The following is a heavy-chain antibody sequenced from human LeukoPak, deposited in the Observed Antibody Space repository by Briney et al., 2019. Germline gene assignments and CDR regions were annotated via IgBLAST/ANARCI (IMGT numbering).Heavy chain of an antibody. CDR2: ITPEGSEK. CDR3: AADEFAY. Sequence: QPGGSLRLSCAASGFTFSSYWMNWARQAPGKGLEWVATITPEGSEKFYVDSVKGRFNISRDNAKNALYLQMNSLRAEDTAVYYCAADEFAYWGQETLVTVSS. J-gene: IGHJ4*02. CDR1: GFTFSSYW. V-gene: IGHV3-7*01.